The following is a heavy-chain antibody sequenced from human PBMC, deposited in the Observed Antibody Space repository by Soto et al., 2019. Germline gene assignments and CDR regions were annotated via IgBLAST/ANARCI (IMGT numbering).Heavy chain of an antibody. V-gene: IGHV3-23*01. CDR1: GFTFSSYA. CDR3: AKAGVGATPDDWLDP. CDR2: ISSDGGIT. J-gene: IGHJ5*02. Sequence: EVQLLDSGGGLVQPGGSLRLSCAASGFTFSSYAMNWVRQVPGKGLEWVSSISSDGGITYYADSVKGRFTISRDNSKNTLYLQMNSLRAEDTALYYCAKAGVGATPDDWLDPWGQGTLVTVSS. D-gene: IGHD1-26*01.